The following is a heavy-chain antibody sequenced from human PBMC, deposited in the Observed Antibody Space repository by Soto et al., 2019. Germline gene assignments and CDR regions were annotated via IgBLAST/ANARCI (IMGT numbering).Heavy chain of an antibody. Sequence: SETLSLTCTVSGASISSYYWSWIRQPPGKGLEWIGNIYYSGSTNYNPSLKSRVTMSVDTSKNQFSLTLNSVTAADTATYYCARGGISHWAYFYYMDVWDRGTTVTVSS. CDR3: ARGGISHWAYFYYMDV. CDR2: IYYSGST. J-gene: IGHJ6*03. V-gene: IGHV4-59*12. D-gene: IGHD2-21*01. CDR1: GASISSYY.